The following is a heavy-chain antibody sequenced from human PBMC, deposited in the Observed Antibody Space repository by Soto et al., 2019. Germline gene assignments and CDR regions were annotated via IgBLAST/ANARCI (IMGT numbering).Heavy chain of an antibody. CDR3: ARGFGSGRGRHYYYYGMDV. D-gene: IGHD3-10*01. CDR2: INPNSGGT. V-gene: IGHV1-2*04. J-gene: IGHJ6*02. CDR1: GYTFTGYY. Sequence: ASVKVSCKASGYTFTGYYMHWVRQAPGQGLEWMGWINPNSGGTNYAQKFQGWVTMTRDTSISTAYMALSRLRSDDTAVYYCARGFGSGRGRHYYYYGMDVWGQGTTVTVSS.